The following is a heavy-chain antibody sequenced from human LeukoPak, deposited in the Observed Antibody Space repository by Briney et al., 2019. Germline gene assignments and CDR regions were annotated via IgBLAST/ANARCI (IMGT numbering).Heavy chain of an antibody. V-gene: IGHV4-59*01. J-gene: IGHJ2*01. D-gene: IGHD6-19*01. CDR3: ARDLVYSSGWYGGYWYFDL. CDR2: IYYSGST. Sequence: SETLSLTCTVSGGSISSYYWSWIRQPPGKGLEWIGYIYYSGSTNYNPSLESRVTISVDTSKNQFSLKLSSVTAADMAVYYCARDLVYSSGWYGGYWYFDLWGRGTLVTVPS. CDR1: GGSISSYY.